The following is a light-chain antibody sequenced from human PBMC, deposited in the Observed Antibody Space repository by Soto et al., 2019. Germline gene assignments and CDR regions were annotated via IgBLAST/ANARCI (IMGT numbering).Light chain of an antibody. J-gene: IGKJ1*01. V-gene: IGKV3-20*01. CDR1: QSVTSNY. CDR2: GAS. Sequence: EIVLTQSPGTLSSSPGERATLSCRASQSVTSNYLAWYQQKRGQAPRLLIWGASIRATDLPARFSGGGSGTDLNLTISRLEAEDFAVYYCHQYGSSPGTFGQGTKVDIK. CDR3: HQYGSSPGT.